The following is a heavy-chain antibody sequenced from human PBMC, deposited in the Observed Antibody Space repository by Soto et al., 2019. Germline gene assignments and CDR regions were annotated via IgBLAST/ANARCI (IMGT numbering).Heavy chain of an antibody. CDR1: GFTFSSYA. CDR3: AKDALEAYYDSSGYYNY. CDR2: ISGSGGAT. J-gene: IGHJ4*02. Sequence: EVRLLDSGGGLVQPGGSLRLSCAASGFTFSSYAMNWVRQSPGKGLERVSRISGSGGATYYADSVKGRFTISRDNSKNTLYLQMNSLRAEDTAIYYCAKDALEAYYDSSGYYNYWGQGTLVTVSS. D-gene: IGHD3-22*01. V-gene: IGHV3-23*01.